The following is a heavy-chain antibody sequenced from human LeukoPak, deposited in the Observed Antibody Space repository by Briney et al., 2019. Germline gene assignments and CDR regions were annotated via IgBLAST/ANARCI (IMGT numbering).Heavy chain of an antibody. CDR2: MNQDGSEK. Sequence: GGSLRLSCAASGLTFSSHWMSWVRQAPGKGLELVANMNQDGSEKYYMDSVKGRFTISRDNAKNSLYLQMDSLRAEDAAVYYCASRAGYSSSWSAFDYWGQGTMVTVSS. D-gene: IGHD6-13*01. V-gene: IGHV3-7*05. CDR3: ASRAGYSSSWSAFDY. CDR1: GLTFSSHW. J-gene: IGHJ4*02.